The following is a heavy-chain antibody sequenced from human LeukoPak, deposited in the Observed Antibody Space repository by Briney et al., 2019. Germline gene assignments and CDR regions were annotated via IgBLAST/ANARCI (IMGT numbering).Heavy chain of an antibody. J-gene: IGHJ4*02. CDR3: ARDSYGSGSYYPY. CDR1: GYTFTSYA. CDR2: INAGNGDT. D-gene: IGHD3-10*01. V-gene: IGHV1-3*01. Sequence: GASVKVSCKASGYTFTSYAMHWVRQAPGQRLEWMGWINAGNGDTKYSQKFQGRVTITRDTSASTAYMELSSLRSEDTAVYYCARDSYGSGSYYPYWGQGTLVTVSS.